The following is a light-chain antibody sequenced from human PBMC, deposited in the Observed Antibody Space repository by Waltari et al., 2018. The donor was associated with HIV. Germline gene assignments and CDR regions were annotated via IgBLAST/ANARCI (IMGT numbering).Light chain of an antibody. Sequence: QSALTQPASMSGSPGQSITISCTGTNSDVGGYKAVSWYQQHPGRDPKLLIFDVDERPAGVSTRFSGSKSGNTASLTITGLQAEDEADYYCCSYTSLSTVFFAGGTKLTVL. J-gene: IGLJ2*01. V-gene: IGLV2-14*03. CDR3: CSYTSLSTVF. CDR2: DVD. CDR1: NSDVGGYKA.